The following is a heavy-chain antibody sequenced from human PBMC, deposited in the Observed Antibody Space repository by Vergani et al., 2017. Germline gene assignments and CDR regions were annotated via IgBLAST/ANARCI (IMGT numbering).Heavy chain of an antibody. J-gene: IGHJ6*03. CDR2: VYYSGTT. V-gene: IGHV4-30-2*01. CDR1: GDAISRDTYS. CDR3: ARGQTGYSRDWSTYFFCMDV. Sequence: QLHLQESGPGLVKPSETLSLTCTLSGDAISRDTYSWNWVRQPPGKPLEWIGSVYYSGTTYYNPSLGGRVTMSIAKSKNHFSLTLTSVTAADSAFYFCARGQTGYSRDWSTYFFCMDVWGKGTTVTVSS. D-gene: IGHD3/OR15-3a*01.